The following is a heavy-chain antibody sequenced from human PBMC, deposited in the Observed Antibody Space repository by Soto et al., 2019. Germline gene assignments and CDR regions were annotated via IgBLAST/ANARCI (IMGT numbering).Heavy chain of an antibody. CDR1: GFTFSSYA. D-gene: IGHD3-22*01. V-gene: IGHV3-30-3*01. Sequence: GGSLRLSCAASGFTFSSYAMHWVRQAPGKGLEWVAVISYDGSNKYYADSVKGRFTISRDNSKNTLYLQMNSLRAEDTAVYYCARDEAPPYYYDSSGYYASEYWGQGTLVTVSS. CDR2: ISYDGSNK. CDR3: ARDEAPPYYYDSSGYYASEY. J-gene: IGHJ4*02.